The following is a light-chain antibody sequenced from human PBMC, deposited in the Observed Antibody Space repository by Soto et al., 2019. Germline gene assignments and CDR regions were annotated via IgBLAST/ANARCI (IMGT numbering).Light chain of an antibody. CDR3: QQYNDWPQ. J-gene: IGKJ1*01. CDR1: QSISSW. Sequence: DIQLTQSPSSLSASVGDRVTITFRASQSISSWVAWYQQKPGKGPKLLIYKASHLESGVPSRFSGSGSGTDFTLTISCLQSEDFAVYYCQQYNDWPQIGQGTKVDIK. CDR2: KAS. V-gene: IGKV1-5*03.